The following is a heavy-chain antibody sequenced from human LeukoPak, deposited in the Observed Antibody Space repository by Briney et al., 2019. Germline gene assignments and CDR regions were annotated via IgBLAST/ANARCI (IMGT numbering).Heavy chain of an antibody. D-gene: IGHD2-15*01. V-gene: IGHV3-48*02. CDR1: GFTFSIYT. J-gene: IGHJ3*02. CDR3: ARDGARGYLDAFDI. Sequence: GGSLRLSCTASGFTFSIYTMNWVRQAPGKGLEWVSYISSTSSTIYYADSVKGRFTISRDNAKNSLYLQVNSLTDDDTAVYYCARDGARGYLDAFDIWGQGTMVTVSS. CDR2: ISSTSSTI.